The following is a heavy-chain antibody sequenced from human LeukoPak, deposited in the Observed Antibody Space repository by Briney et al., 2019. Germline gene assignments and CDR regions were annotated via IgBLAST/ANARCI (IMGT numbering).Heavy chain of an antibody. CDR2: INDDGSTT. V-gene: IGHV3-74*01. Sequence: GGSLRLSCAASGFTFSSNWWHWVRQAPGKGLVWVSRINDDGSTTNYADTVKGRSTIFRDSAKNTLYLQMNTLRAEDTAVCYCVRDLGGRSGHWGQGTLVTVSS. CDR1: GFTFSSNW. D-gene: IGHD1-26*01. CDR3: VRDLGGRSGH. J-gene: IGHJ4*02.